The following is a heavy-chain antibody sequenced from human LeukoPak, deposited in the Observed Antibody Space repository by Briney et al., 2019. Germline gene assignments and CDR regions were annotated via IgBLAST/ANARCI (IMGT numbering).Heavy chain of an antibody. V-gene: IGHV3-72*01. D-gene: IGHD1-26*01. Sequence: GGSLRLSCAASGFTFSDHYMDWVRQPPGKGLERVGRTRNRANSYTAEYAASVKGRFTISRDDSKNSLYLQMNSLKTEDTAVYYCARVKVEWELLQIAFDIWGQGTMVTVSS. J-gene: IGHJ3*02. CDR3: ARVKVEWELLQIAFDI. CDR1: GFTFSDHY. CDR2: TRNRANSYTA.